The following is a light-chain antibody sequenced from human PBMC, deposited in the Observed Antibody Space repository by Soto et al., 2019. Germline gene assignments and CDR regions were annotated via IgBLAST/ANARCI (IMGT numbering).Light chain of an antibody. J-gene: IGLJ3*02. CDR3: SSHAGNNNWGV. Sequence: QTVVTQPPSVSGAPGQRVTISCTGSNSNIGAGYVVHWYQQLPGTAPKLLIYGDSNRPSGVSDRFSGSKSGDTASLTVSGLQGEDEAAYYCSSHAGNNNWGVFGGGTKVTVL. CDR2: GDS. V-gene: IGLV1-40*03. CDR1: NSNIGAGYV.